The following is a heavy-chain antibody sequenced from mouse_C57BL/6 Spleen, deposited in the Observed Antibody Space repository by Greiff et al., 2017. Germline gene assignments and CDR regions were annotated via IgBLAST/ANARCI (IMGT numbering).Heavy chain of an antibody. CDR1: GYSFTDYN. J-gene: IGHJ3*01. Sequence: VHVKQSGPELVKPGASVKISCKASGYSFTDYNMNWVKQSNGKSLEWIGVINPNYGTTSYNQKFKGKATLTVDQSSSTAYMQLNSLTSEDSAVYYCARPNWDGPAWFAYWGQVTLVTVSA. V-gene: IGHV1-39*01. CDR2: INPNYGTT. CDR3: ARPNWDGPAWFAY. D-gene: IGHD4-1*01.